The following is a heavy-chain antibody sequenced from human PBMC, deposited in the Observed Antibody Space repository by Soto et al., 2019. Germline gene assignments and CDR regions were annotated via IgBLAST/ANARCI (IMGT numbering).Heavy chain of an antibody. CDR1: GFTFSSYA. J-gene: IGHJ6*02. CDR3: AKDRSYISSSWYGYYYGMDV. Sequence: PGGSLRLSCAASGFTFSSYAMSWVRQAPGKGLEWVSAISGSGGSTCYADSVKGRFTISRDNSKNTLYLQMNSLRAEDTAVYYCAKDRSYISSSWYGYYYGMDVWGQGTTVTVSS. CDR2: ISGSGGST. V-gene: IGHV3-23*01. D-gene: IGHD6-13*01.